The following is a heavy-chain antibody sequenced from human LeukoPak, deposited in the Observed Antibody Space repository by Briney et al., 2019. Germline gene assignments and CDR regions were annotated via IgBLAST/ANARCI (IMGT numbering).Heavy chain of an antibody. CDR2: IYTSGST. D-gene: IGHD3-22*01. CDR3: ARRYYYDSSGYRYWYFDL. V-gene: IGHV4-61*02. J-gene: IGHJ2*01. CDR1: GGSISSGSYY. Sequence: SETLSLTCTVSGGSISSGSYYWSWIRQPAGKGLEWIGRIYTSGSTNYNPSLKSRVTISVDTSKNQFSLKLSSVTAADTAVYYCARRYYYDSSGYRYWYFDLWGRGTLVTVSS.